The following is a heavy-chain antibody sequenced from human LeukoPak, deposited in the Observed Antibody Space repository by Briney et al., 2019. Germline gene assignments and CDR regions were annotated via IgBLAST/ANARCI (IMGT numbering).Heavy chain of an antibody. CDR1: GFTFSSYS. V-gene: IGHV3-21*01. Sequence: AGGSLRLSCAASGFTFSSYSMNWVRQAAGKGLQWVSSISSSSSYIYYADSVKGRFTISRDNAKNSLYLQMNSLRAEDTAVYYCARDPSSGWYLKGWFDPWGQGTLVTVSS. CDR2: ISSSSSYI. CDR3: ARDPSSGWYLKGWFDP. D-gene: IGHD6-19*01. J-gene: IGHJ5*02.